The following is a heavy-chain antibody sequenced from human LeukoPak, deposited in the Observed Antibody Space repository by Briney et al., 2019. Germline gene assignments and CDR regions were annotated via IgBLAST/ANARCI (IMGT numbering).Heavy chain of an antibody. CDR1: GFTFSSCS. CDR3: ARAERGYSGYNIL. J-gene: IGHJ4*02. Sequence: GGSLRLSCAASGFTFSSCSMNWVRQAPGKGLEWVSSISSSSSYIYYADSVKGRFTISRDNAKNSLYLQMNSLRAEDTAVYYCARAERGYSGYNILWGQGTLVTVSS. V-gene: IGHV3-21*01. D-gene: IGHD5-12*01. CDR2: ISSSSSYI.